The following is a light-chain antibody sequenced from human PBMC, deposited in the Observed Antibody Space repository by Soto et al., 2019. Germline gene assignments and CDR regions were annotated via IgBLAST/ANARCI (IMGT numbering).Light chain of an antibody. Sequence: DIQMTQSPSSLSASVGDRVTITCRASQGISNYLAWYQQKPGKAPKLLIYAASTLQSGVPSRVSGSGSGTDFTLTISSLQAEDVATYYCQKYNSAPRTFGQGTKVEIK. V-gene: IGKV1-27*01. J-gene: IGKJ1*01. CDR3: QKYNSAPRT. CDR2: AAS. CDR1: QGISNY.